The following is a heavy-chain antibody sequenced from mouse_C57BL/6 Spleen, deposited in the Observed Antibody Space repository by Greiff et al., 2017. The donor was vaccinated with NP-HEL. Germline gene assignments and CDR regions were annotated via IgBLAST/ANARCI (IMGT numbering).Heavy chain of an antibody. CDR1: GYTFTDYN. V-gene: IGHV1-22*01. CDR3: ARDGDYDPYYFDY. D-gene: IGHD2-4*01. J-gene: IGHJ2*01. Sequence: VQLQQSGPELVKPGASVKMSCKASGYTFTDYNMHWVKQSHGKSLEWIGYINPNNGGTSYNQKFKGKATLTVNKSSSTAYMELRSLTSEDSAVYYCARDGDYDPYYFDYWGQGTTLTVSS. CDR2: INPNNGGT.